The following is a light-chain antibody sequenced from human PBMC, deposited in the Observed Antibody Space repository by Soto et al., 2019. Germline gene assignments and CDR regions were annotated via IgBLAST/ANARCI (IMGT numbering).Light chain of an antibody. CDR3: QQYNNWRT. CDR2: GAS. V-gene: IGKV3-15*01. J-gene: IGKJ1*01. Sequence: EIVMRQSPATLSVSPGERATLSCRASQSVSSNLAWYQQKPGQAPRLLIYGASTRATGIPARFSGSGSGTEFTLTISSLQSEDFAVYYCQQYNNWRTFGQGTKVDTK. CDR1: QSVSSN.